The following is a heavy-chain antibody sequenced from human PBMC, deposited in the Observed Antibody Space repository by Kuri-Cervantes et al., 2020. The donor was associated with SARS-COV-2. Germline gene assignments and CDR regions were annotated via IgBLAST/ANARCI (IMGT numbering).Heavy chain of an antibody. J-gene: IGHJ4*02. D-gene: IGHD3-22*01. V-gene: IGHV3-30-3*01. CDR2: ISYDGSNK. CDR1: GFTFSSYA. Sequence: GESLKISCAASGFTFSSYAMHWDRQAPGKGLEWVAVISYDGSNKYYADSVKGRFTISRDNSKNTLYLQMNSLRAEDTAVYYCARGDYYDSSGYYLHYFDYWGQGTLVTVSS. CDR3: ARGDYYDSSGYYLHYFDY.